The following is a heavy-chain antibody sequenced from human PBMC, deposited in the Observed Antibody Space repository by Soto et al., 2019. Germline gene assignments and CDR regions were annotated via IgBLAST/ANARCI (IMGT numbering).Heavy chain of an antibody. CDR1: GFAFNKFG. V-gene: IGHV3-30*18. Sequence: QVQLVESGGGVVQPGTSLRLSCEASGFAFNKFGMHWVRQAPGKWPEWVAFISYDGSYQYYADSVQGRLNITRDNSMNTLNMQLNRLRRENTAVYYCAKGGEVGGVLGDHWRQGTLVTVSS. J-gene: IGHJ4*02. CDR3: AKGGEVGGVLGDH. CDR2: ISYDGSYQ. D-gene: IGHD1-26*01.